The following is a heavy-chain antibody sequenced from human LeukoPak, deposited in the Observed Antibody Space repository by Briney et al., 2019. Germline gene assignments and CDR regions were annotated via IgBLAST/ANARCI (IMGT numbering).Heavy chain of an antibody. V-gene: IGHV4-34*01. D-gene: IGHD5-18*01. Sequence: SETLSLTCAVYGGSFSGYYWSWIRQPPGKGLEWIGEINHSGSTNYNPSLKSRVTISVDTSKNQFSLKLSSVTAADTAVYYCARNSYGFSNVDYWGQGTLVTVSS. CDR1: GGSFSGYY. J-gene: IGHJ4*02. CDR3: ARNSYGFSNVDY. CDR2: INHSGST.